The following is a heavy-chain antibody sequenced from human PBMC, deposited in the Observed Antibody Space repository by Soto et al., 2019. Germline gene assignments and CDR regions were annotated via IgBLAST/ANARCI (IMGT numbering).Heavy chain of an antibody. J-gene: IGHJ4*02. CDR2: IYYSGST. Sequence: PSATLSLTCTVSGGSISSGDYYWSWIRQPPGKGLEWIGYIYYSGSTYYNPSLKSRVTISVDTSKNQFSLKLSSVTAADTAVYYCARERYSSGWYFDYWGQGTLVTVSS. CDR1: GGSISSGDYY. V-gene: IGHV4-30-4*01. D-gene: IGHD6-19*01. CDR3: ARERYSSGWYFDY.